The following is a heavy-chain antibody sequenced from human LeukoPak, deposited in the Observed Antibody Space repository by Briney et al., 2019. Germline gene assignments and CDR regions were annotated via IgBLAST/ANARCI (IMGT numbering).Heavy chain of an antibody. D-gene: IGHD5-18*01. CDR2: IYSGGST. CDR1: GFTVSSNY. J-gene: IGHJ5*02. V-gene: IGHV3-66*02. CDR3: ARDISSYGWGWFDP. Sequence: GGSLRLSCAASGFTVSSNYMSWVRQAPGKGLEWVSVIYSGGSTYYADSVKGRFTISRDNSKNTLYLQMNSLRAEDTAVYYCARDISSYGWGWFDPWGQGTLVTVSS.